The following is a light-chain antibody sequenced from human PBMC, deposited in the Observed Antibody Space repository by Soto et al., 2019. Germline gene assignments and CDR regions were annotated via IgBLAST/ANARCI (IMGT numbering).Light chain of an antibody. CDR3: GTWDSSLSAGV. J-gene: IGLJ3*02. V-gene: IGLV1-51*01. Sequence: QSVLTQPPSVSAAPGQKVTISCSGSSSNIGNNYVSWYQQLPGTAPKLLIYDNNKRPSGIPDRFSGSKSGTSATLGITGLQTGDEAEYDCGTWDSSLSAGVFGGGTQLTVL. CDR1: SSNIGNNY. CDR2: DNN.